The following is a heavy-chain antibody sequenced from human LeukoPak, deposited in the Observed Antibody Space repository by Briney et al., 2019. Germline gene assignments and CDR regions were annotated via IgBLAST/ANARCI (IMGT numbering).Heavy chain of an antibody. CDR2: IYYSGST. J-gene: IGHJ4*02. CDR3: ASSNCSGGSCYSHYFDY. V-gene: IGHV4-31*03. Sequence: ASETLSLTCTVSGGSISSGGYYWSWIRQHPGKGLEWIGYIYYSGSTYYNPSLKSRVTISVDTSKNQFSLKLSSVTAADTAVYYCASSNCSGGSCYSHYFDYWGQGTLATVSS. D-gene: IGHD2-15*01. CDR1: GGSISSGGYY.